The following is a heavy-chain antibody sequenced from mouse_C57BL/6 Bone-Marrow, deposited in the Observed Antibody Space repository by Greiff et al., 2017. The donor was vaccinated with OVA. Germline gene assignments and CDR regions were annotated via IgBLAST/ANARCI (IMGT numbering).Heavy chain of an antibody. CDR2: ISYDGSN. CDR1: GYSIPRGYY. J-gene: IGHJ3*01. V-gene: IGHV3-6*01. Sequence: ESGPGLVKPSQSLSLTCSVTGYSIPRGYYWDWIRQFPGNKLEWMGYISYDGSNNYNPSLKNRISITRDTSKNQFFLKLNSVTTEDTATYYCARDPFAYWGQGTLVTVSA. CDR3: ARDPFAY.